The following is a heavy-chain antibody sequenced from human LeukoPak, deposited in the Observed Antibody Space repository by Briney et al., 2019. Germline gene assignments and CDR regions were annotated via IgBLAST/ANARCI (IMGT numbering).Heavy chain of an antibody. CDR1: GGSISAYY. V-gene: IGHV4-59*08. D-gene: IGHD1-26*01. Sequence: SKTLSLTCTVSGGSISAYYWSWIRQTPGKGLEWIGYVHDSGTTNYNPSLKGRVTISSDTSKNQFSLNLRSVSAADTATYYCARHGGSLSYFDYWGHGTLVTVSS. J-gene: IGHJ4*01. CDR3: ARHGGSLSYFDY. CDR2: VHDSGTT.